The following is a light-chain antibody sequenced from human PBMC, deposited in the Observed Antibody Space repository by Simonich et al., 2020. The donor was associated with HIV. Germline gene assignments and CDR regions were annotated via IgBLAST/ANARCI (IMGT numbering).Light chain of an antibody. CDR1: QSVLHISNNTNY. CDR3: QQYYSTPRT. V-gene: IGKV4-1*01. CDR2: WAS. Sequence: DIVMTQSPDSLAVSLGERATINCKSSQSVLHISNNTNYLVWYQQKPGQPPKLLIYWASTRESGVPDRFSGSGSGTDFTLTISSLQAEDVAVYYCQQYYSTPRTFGQGTKVEIK. J-gene: IGKJ1*01.